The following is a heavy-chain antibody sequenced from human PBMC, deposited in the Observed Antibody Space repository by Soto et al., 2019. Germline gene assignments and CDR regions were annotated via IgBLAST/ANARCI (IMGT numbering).Heavy chain of an antibody. Sequence: GASVKVSCKASGYTFTSYYMHWVRQAPGQGLEWMGIINPSGGSTSYAQKFQGRVTMTRDTSTSTVYMELSSLSSEDTAVYYCARGAYSGSYHEYFQHWGQGTLVTVSS. V-gene: IGHV1-46*01. D-gene: IGHD1-26*01. CDR1: GYTFTSYY. CDR2: INPSGGST. CDR3: ARGAYSGSYHEYFQH. J-gene: IGHJ1*01.